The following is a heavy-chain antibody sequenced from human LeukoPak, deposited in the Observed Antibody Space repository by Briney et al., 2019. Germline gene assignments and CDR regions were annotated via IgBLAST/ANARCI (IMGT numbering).Heavy chain of an antibody. D-gene: IGHD3-3*01. J-gene: IGHJ3*02. V-gene: IGHV1-3*01. CDR2: INAGNGYT. CDR1: GYTFSNYA. Sequence: ASVKVSCKASGYTFSNYAMHWVRQAPGQRLEWMGWINAGNGYTKYSQKFQGRVTITRDISAATAYMELSSLRSEDTAVYYCATFSWLLFAFDIWGQGTMVTVSS. CDR3: ATFSWLLFAFDI.